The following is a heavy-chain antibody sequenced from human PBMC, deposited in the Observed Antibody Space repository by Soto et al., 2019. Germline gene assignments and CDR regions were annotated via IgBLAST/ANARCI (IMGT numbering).Heavy chain of an antibody. D-gene: IGHD1-26*01. V-gene: IGHV3-33*01. CDR3: ARDSASVEWEPVPFDY. J-gene: IGHJ4*02. CDR1: GFTFSSYG. Sequence: PGGSLRLSCAASGFTFSSYGMHWVRQAPGKGLEWVAVIWYDGSNKYYADSVKGRFTISRDNSKNTLYLQMNSLRAEDTAVYYCARDSASVEWEPVPFDYWGQGQWSPSPQ. CDR2: IWYDGSNK.